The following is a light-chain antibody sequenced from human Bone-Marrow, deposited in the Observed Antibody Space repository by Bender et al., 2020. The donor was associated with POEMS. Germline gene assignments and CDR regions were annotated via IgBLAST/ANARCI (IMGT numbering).Light chain of an antibody. J-gene: IGLJ3*02. CDR1: NSNIGSST. CDR2: YDD. V-gene: IGLV1-36*01. Sequence: QSVLTQPPSASGTPGQTVTISCSGSNSNIGSSTVNWFQQVPGEAPKLLIYYDDLLTPGVSDRFSASKSGTSAYLAISELQSEDEALYYCSAWDDSLSGWVFGGGTKLTVL. CDR3: SAWDDSLSGWV.